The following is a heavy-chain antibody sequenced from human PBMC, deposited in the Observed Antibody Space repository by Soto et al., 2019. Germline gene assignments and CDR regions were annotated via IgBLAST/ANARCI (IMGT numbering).Heavy chain of an antibody. CDR3: ATALRLRYFDWSNDY. J-gene: IGHJ4*02. Sequence: ASVKVSCKVSGYTLTELSMPWVRQAPGKGLEWMGGFDPEDGETIYAQKFQGRVTMTEDTSTDTAYMELSSLRSEDTAVYYCATALRLRYFDWSNDYWGQGTLVTVSS. CDR1: GYTLTELS. V-gene: IGHV1-24*01. CDR2: FDPEDGET. D-gene: IGHD3-9*01.